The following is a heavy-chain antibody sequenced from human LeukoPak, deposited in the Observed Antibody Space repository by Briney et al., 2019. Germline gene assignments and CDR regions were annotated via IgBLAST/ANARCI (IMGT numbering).Heavy chain of an antibody. CDR3: ARRDYAAWFDP. CDR2: VYYSGST. Sequence: PSETLSLTCAVSGYSITSGAFYWAWIRQSPGKGLEWIGNVYYSGSTQYNPSLRGRVSISMDKTKNQFSLNLNSVSVTDTAIYYCARRDYAAWFDPWGQGTLVTVSS. J-gene: IGHJ5*02. D-gene: IGHD4/OR15-4a*01. V-gene: IGHV4-39*01. CDR1: GYSITSGAFY.